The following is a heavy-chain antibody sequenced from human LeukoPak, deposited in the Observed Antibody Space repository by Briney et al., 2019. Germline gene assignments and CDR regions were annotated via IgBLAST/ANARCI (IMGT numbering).Heavy chain of an antibody. Sequence: PGGSLRLSCAASGFTFSSYAMSWVRQAPGKGLEWVSAISGSGGSTYYADSVKGRFTISRDNSKNPLYLQMNSLRAEDTAVYYCAKDLDYYGSGSPLAYGMDVWGQGTTVTVSS. D-gene: IGHD3-10*01. CDR3: AKDLDYYGSGSPLAYGMDV. CDR1: GFTFSSYA. V-gene: IGHV3-23*01. CDR2: ISGSGGST. J-gene: IGHJ6*02.